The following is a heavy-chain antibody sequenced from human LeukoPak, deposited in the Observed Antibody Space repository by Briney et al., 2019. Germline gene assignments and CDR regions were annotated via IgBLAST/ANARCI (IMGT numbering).Heavy chain of an antibody. J-gene: IGHJ4*02. CDR3: VRDLIIVWPQGDDFDF. Sequence: GGSLRLSCAASGFTFSGYWMHWVRQAPGKGLEWVSCINEDASIITYADSVKGRFIISRDNTKNSLYLQMNSLTAEHTAVYYCVRDLIIVWPQGDDFDFCGQGTLVTVSS. CDR2: INEDASII. CDR1: GFTFSGYW. V-gene: IGHV3-74*01. D-gene: IGHD3-10*01.